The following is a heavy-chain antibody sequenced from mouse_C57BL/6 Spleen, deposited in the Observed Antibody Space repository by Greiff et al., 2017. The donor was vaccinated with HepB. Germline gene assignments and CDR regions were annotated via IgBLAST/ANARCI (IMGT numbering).Heavy chain of an antibody. CDR2: IHPNSGST. CDR1: GYTFTSYW. J-gene: IGHJ2*01. V-gene: IGHV1-64*01. D-gene: IGHD1-1*01. Sequence: QVQLQQPGAELVKPGASVKLSCKASGYTFTSYWLHWVKQRPGQGLEWIGMIHPNSGSTNYNEKFKSKATLTVDKSSSTAYMQLSSLTSEDSAVYYCARGKDYYGSSYGDWGKGTTLTGSS. CDR3: ARGKDYYGSSYGD.